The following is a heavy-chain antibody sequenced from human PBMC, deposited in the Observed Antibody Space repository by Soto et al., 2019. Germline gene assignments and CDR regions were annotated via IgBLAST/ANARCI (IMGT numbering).Heavy chain of an antibody. CDR2: ISAYNGNT. CDR3: AISQMGSRPTVTGY. CDR1: GYTFTSYG. Sequence: ASVKVSCKASGYTFTSYGISWVRQAPGQGLEWMGWISAYNGNTNYAQKLQGRVTMTTDTSTSTAYMELRSLRSDDTAVYYCAISQMGSRPTVTGYWGQGTLVTVSS. V-gene: IGHV1-18*01. J-gene: IGHJ4*02. D-gene: IGHD4-17*01.